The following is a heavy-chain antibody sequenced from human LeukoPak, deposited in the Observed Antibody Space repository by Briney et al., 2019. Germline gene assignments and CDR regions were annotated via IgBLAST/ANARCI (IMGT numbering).Heavy chain of an antibody. Sequence: PGGSLRLSCAASGFTFSSYWMSWVRQAPGKGLEWVANIKQDGSEKYYVDSVKGRFTISRDNAKNSLYLQMNSLRAEDTAVYYCAKGPGRGGTRGYSLGYYYYGMDVWGQGTTVTVSS. CDR1: GFTFSSYW. CDR2: IKQDGSEK. J-gene: IGHJ6*02. D-gene: IGHD5-18*01. CDR3: AKGPGRGGTRGYSLGYYYYGMDV. V-gene: IGHV3-7*02.